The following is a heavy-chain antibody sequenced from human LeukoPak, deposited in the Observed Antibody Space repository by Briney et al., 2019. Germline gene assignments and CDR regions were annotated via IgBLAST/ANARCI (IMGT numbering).Heavy chain of an antibody. V-gene: IGHV3-21*01. J-gene: IGHJ5*02. CDR1: GFTFSSYS. CDR3: ARDYNIGTGYYTNWFDP. CDR2: ISSSSSYI. D-gene: IGHD3-9*01. Sequence: GGSLRLSCAASGFTFSSYSMNWVRQAPGKGLEWVSSISSSSSYIYYADSVKGRFTISRDNAKNSLYLQMNSLRAEDTAVYYCARDYNIGTGYYTNWFDPWGQGTLVIVSS.